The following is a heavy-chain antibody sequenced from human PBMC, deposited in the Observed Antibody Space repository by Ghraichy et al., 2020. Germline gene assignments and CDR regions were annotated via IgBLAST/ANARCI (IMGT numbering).Heavy chain of an antibody. D-gene: IGHD3-3*01. CDR3: ARPVWGEGYDFWSGYFY. CDR2: ISAYNGNT. Sequence: ASVKVSCKASGYTFTSYGISWVRQAPGQGLEWMGWISAYNGNTNYAQKLQGRVTMTTDTSTSTAYMELRSLRSDDTAVYYCARPVWGEGYDFWSGYFYWGQGTLVTVSS. J-gene: IGHJ4*02. V-gene: IGHV1-18*01. CDR1: GYTFTSYG.